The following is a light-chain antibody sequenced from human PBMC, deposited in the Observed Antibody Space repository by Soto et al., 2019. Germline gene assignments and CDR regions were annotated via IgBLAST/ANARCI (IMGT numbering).Light chain of an antibody. CDR2: DVS. CDR1: SSDVGGYNY. J-gene: IGLJ1*01. V-gene: IGLV2-14*01. Sequence: QSALTQPASLSGSPGQSITISCTGTSSDVGGYNYVSWYQQHPGKAPKLMIYDVSNRPSGVSNRFSGSKSGNTASLTISGLQAEDEAEYYCCSYTSSSTYVFGTGTKLTVL. CDR3: CSYTSSSTYV.